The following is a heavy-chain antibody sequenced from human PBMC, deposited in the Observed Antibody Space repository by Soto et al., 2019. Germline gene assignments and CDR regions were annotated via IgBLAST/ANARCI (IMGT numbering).Heavy chain of an antibody. CDR1: GFTFSSYG. Sequence: QVPLVESGGGVVQPGRSLRLSCAASGFTFSSYGMHWVRQAPGKGLEWVAVISYDGSNKYYADSVKGRFTISRDNSKNALYLQMNSLRAEDTAVYYCAKDLDLYDHGDYGYYYYYGMDVWGQGTTVTVSS. J-gene: IGHJ6*02. CDR3: AKDLDLYDHGDYGYYYYYGMDV. D-gene: IGHD4-17*01. V-gene: IGHV3-30*18. CDR2: ISYDGSNK.